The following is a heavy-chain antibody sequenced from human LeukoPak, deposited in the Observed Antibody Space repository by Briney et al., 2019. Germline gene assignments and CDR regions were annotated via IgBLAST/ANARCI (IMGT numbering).Heavy chain of an antibody. CDR3: ARDHSSGWYPPGTFDY. CDR1: GYTFTGYY. D-gene: IGHD6-19*01. Sequence: ASVKVSCKASGYTFTGYYMHWVRQAPGQGPEWMGWINPNSGGTNYAQKFQGRVTMTRDTSISTAYMELSRLRSDDTAVYYCARDHSSGWYPPGTFDYWGQGTLVTVSS. CDR2: INPNSGGT. V-gene: IGHV1-2*02. J-gene: IGHJ4*02.